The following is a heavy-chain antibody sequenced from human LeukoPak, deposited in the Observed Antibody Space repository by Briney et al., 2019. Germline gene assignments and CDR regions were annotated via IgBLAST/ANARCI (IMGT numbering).Heavy chain of an antibody. Sequence: GGSLRLSCAASGFTFSSYGMHWVRQAPGKGLEWVAVIWYDGSNKYYADSVKGRFTISRDNSKNTLYLQMNSLRAEDTAVYYCAGDEHKRGTNSGSAYWGQGTLVTVSS. D-gene: IGHD1-26*01. CDR1: GFTFSSYG. CDR2: IWYDGSNK. J-gene: IGHJ4*02. CDR3: AGDEHKRGTNSGSAY. V-gene: IGHV3-33*01.